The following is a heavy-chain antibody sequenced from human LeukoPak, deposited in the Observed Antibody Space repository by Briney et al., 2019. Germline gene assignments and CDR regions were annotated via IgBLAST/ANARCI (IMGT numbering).Heavy chain of an antibody. D-gene: IGHD2-15*01. CDR3: ARQVPGCSGGSCYSGWFDP. V-gene: IGHV5-51*01. CDR1: GYSFTSYW. CDR2: IYPGDSDT. J-gene: IGHJ5*02. Sequence: GESLKISCKGSGYSFTSYWIGWVRQMPGRGLEWMGIIYPGDSDTRYSPSFQGQVTISVDKSISTAYLQWSSLKASDTAMYYCARQVPGCSGGSCYSGWFDPWGQETLVTVSS.